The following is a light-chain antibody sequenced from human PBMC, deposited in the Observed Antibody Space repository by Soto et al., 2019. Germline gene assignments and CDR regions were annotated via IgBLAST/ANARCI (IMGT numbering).Light chain of an antibody. CDR3: QSYDRSLSGSF. Sequence: QSVLTQPPSASGTPGQRVTISCSGSSSNIGSNTVNWYQQLPGTAPKLLIYSNHHRPSGVPDRFSGSKSATSASLTITGLQAEDEADYYCQSYDRSLSGSFFGTGTKLTVL. V-gene: IGLV1-44*01. J-gene: IGLJ1*01. CDR1: SSNIGSNT. CDR2: SNH.